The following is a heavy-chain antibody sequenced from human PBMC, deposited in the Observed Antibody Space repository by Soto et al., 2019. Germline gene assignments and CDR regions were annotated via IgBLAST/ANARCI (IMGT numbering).Heavy chain of an antibody. CDR2: VYTSGST. Sequence: PSETLSLTCTVSGGSISSYYWSWIRQPAGKGLEWIGRVYTSGSTNYNPSLTSQVTLSVDSPKNQFSLNLSSLAAADTAVDLRGRADGVAARHFDPWGQGTLVTVS. J-gene: IGHJ5*02. CDR1: GGSISSYY. V-gene: IGHV4-4*07. D-gene: IGHD6-6*01. CDR3: GRADGVAARHFDP.